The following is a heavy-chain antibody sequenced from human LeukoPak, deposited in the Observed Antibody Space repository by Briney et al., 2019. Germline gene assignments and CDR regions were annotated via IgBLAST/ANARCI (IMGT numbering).Heavy chain of an antibody. CDR2: IKQDGSGQ. D-gene: IGHD3-22*01. J-gene: IGHJ4*02. CDR1: GFTLSNSW. Sequence: PGGSLRLSCAASGFTLSNSWMSWVRQAPGKGLEWVASIKQDGSGQYYVDSVKGRFTISKDNAKNSLYLQMNSLRAEDTAVYYCARDYDSSGYYVFDYWGQGTLVTVSS. V-gene: IGHV3-7*01. CDR3: ARDYDSSGYYVFDY.